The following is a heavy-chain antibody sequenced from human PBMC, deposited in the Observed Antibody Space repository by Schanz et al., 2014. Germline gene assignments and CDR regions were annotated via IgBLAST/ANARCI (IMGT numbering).Heavy chain of an antibody. D-gene: IGHD1-26*01. J-gene: IGHJ4*02. Sequence: EVQLVESGGSLVQPGGSLRPSCAASGFTFRSYSMNWVRQAPGKGLEWISYISSTSRATYYADSVRGRFTISRDNAKNSLYLQMNSLRAEDTAVYYCARDSGSHYLVDYWGQGTLVTVSS. CDR3: ARDSGSHYLVDY. CDR2: ISSTSRAT. CDR1: GFTFRSYS. V-gene: IGHV3-48*01.